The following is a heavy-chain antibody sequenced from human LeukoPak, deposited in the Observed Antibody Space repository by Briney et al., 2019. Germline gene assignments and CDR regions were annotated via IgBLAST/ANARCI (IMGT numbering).Heavy chain of an antibody. Sequence: ASVKVSCKASGYTFTGYYTHWVRQAPGQGLEWMGWINPNSGGTNYAQKFQGRVTMTRDTSISTAYMELSRLRSDDTAVYYCASDEYSSSSSGAWGQGTLVTVSS. J-gene: IGHJ4*02. V-gene: IGHV1-2*02. CDR1: GYTFTGYY. CDR3: ASDEYSSSSSGA. D-gene: IGHD6-6*01. CDR2: INPNSGGT.